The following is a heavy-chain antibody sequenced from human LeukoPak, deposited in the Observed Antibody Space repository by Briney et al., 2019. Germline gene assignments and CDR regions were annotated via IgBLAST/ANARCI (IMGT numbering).Heavy chain of an antibody. V-gene: IGHV3-7*01. Sequence: GGSLRLSCAVSGFTFSKYWMNWVRQAPGKGLGWVANIKPDGSEKYYVDSVKGRFTISRDNAKNSLYLQMNSLRAEDTAVYYCAREIVYWGQGTLVTVSS. D-gene: IGHD2-15*01. J-gene: IGHJ4*02. CDR2: IKPDGSEK. CDR3: AREIVY. CDR1: GFTFSKYW.